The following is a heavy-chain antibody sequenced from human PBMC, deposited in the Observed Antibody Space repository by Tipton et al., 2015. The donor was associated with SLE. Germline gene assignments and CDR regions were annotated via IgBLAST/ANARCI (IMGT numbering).Heavy chain of an antibody. Sequence: SLRLSCAASGFTFSSYAMSWVRQAPGKGLEWVSAISGSGGSTYYADSVKGRFTISRDNSKNTLYLQMNSLRAEDTAVYYCARDQYEPGYCGGDCPDYYYDYWGQGTLVTVSS. CDR2: ISGSGGST. D-gene: IGHD2-21*01. CDR3: ARDQYEPGYCGGDCPDYYYDY. CDR1: GFTFSSYA. V-gene: IGHV3-23*01. J-gene: IGHJ4*02.